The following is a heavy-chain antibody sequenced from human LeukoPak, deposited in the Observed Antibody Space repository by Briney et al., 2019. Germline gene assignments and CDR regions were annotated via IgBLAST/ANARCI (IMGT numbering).Heavy chain of an antibody. D-gene: IGHD5-24*01. CDR1: GGSLSSYF. CDR3: ARDPDGYKFFDY. Sequence: PSETLSLTCTVSGGSLSSYFWHWIRQPPGKGLEWMGYIYDSGTTAYNPSLKGRVTMSVDTSKNQFSLNLTSMTAADTAVYYCARDPDGYKFFDYWGRGSPVIVSS. V-gene: IGHV4-59*01. J-gene: IGHJ4*02. CDR2: IYDSGTT.